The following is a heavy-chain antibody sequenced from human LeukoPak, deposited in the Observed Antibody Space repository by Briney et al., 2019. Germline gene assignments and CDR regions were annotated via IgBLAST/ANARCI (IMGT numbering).Heavy chain of an antibody. CDR2: ISGSGGST. Sequence: PGGSLRLSCAASGFTFSSYAMSWVRQAPGKGLEWVSAISGSGGSTYYADSVKGRFTISRDNSKNTLYLQMNSLRAEDTAVYYCAKDPKYYDILTGYSIAVAGKGGFGYWGQGTLVTVSS. V-gene: IGHV3-23*01. CDR1: GFTFSSYA. J-gene: IGHJ4*02. CDR3: AKDPKYYDILTGYSIAVAGKGGFGY. D-gene: IGHD3-9*01.